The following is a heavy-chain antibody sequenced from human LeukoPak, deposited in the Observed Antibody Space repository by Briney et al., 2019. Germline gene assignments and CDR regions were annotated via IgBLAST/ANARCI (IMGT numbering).Heavy chain of an antibody. CDR3: AREVLDYYDSSGYSY. CDR2: INPSGGST. D-gene: IGHD3-22*01. CDR1: GYTFTSYY. Sequence: GASVKVSCKASGYTFTSYYMHWVRQAPGQGLEWMGIINPSGGSTSYAQKFQGRVTMTRDTSTSTVYMELSSLRFEDTAVYYCAREVLDYYDSSGYSYWGQGTLVTVSS. J-gene: IGHJ4*02. V-gene: IGHV1-46*01.